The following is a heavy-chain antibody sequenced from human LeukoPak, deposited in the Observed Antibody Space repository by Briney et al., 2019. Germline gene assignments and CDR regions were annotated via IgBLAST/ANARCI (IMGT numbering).Heavy chain of an antibody. D-gene: IGHD3-3*01. J-gene: IGHJ3*02. CDR3: ASGSGFHAFGI. Sequence: GGSLRLSCAASGFTFSSYAMSWVRQAPGKGLEWVSAISGSGGSTYYAASVKGRFTISRDNSKNTLYLQMNSLRAEDTAVYYCASGSGFHAFGIWGQGTMVTVFS. CDR2: ISGSGGST. CDR1: GFTFSSYA. V-gene: IGHV3-23*01.